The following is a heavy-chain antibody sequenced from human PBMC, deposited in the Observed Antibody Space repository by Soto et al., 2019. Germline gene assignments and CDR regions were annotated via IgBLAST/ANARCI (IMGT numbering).Heavy chain of an antibody. D-gene: IGHD3-16*01. Sequence: VGSLRLSCAASGFTFSNYEMIWVRQAPGKGLEWVSYISSSGITIYYADSLKGRFTISRDNAKNSLYLRMNSLRAEDTAVYYCATYPWGSSIDYWGQGTLVTVSS. CDR3: ATYPWGSSIDY. CDR2: ISSSGITI. V-gene: IGHV3-48*03. J-gene: IGHJ4*02. CDR1: GFTFSNYE.